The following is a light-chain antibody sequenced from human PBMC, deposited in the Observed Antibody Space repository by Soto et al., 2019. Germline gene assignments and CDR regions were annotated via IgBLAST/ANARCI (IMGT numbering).Light chain of an antibody. Sequence: QSVLTQPPSVSAAPGQKVTISCSGSSSNIGNNYVSWYQQLPGTAPKLLIYDNNKRPSGIPDRFSGSKSGTSATLGITGLQTGDEVDYYCGTWDSSLSAYVFGTGTQLTVL. J-gene: IGLJ1*01. V-gene: IGLV1-51*01. CDR3: GTWDSSLSAYV. CDR2: DNN. CDR1: SSNIGNNY.